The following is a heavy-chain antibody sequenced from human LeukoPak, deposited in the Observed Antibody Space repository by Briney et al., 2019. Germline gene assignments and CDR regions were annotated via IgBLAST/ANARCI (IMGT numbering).Heavy chain of an antibody. CDR1: GYTFTGYY. D-gene: IGHD6-13*01. CDR3: ATGLGAAAAIIDY. Sequence: ASVKVSRKASGYTFTGYYMHWVRQAPGQGLEWMGWINPNSGGTNYAQKFQGRVTMTRDTSISTAYMELSRLRSDDTAVYYCATGLGAAAAIIDYWGQGTLVTVSS. CDR2: INPNSGGT. V-gene: IGHV1-2*02. J-gene: IGHJ4*02.